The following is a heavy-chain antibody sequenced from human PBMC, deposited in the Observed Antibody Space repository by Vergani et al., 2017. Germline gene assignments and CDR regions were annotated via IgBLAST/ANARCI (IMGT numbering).Heavy chain of an antibody. CDR1: GFTFSTYW. J-gene: IGHJ4*02. V-gene: IGHV3-7*01. CDR3: ARAWVGVTTDFDY. D-gene: IGHD4-11*01. Sequence: EVQLVESGGGLVQPGGSLRLSCAASGFTFSTYWMSWVRQAPGKGLEWVANIKQDGSEKYYADSVKGRFTISRDNAKNSLYLQMNSLRAEDTAVYYCARAWVGVTTDFDYWGQGTLVTVSS. CDR2: IKQDGSEK.